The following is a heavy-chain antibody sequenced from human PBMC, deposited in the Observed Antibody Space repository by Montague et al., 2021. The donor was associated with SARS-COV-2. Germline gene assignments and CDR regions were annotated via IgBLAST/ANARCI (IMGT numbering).Heavy chain of an antibody. V-gene: IGHV4-39*01. Sequence: LVKPTQTLTLTCTVSGASINSDSYYRDWIRQPPGKGLEWIGSIDNSGSTSYISSLESRLTISEDTPKKQFSLRLTSVTAADTAMYYCARRQDYFGAGSYIFDVWGQGIMVTVSS. CDR3: ARRQDYFGAGSYIFDV. D-gene: IGHD3-10*01. J-gene: IGHJ3*01. CDR2: IDNSGST. CDR1: GASINSDSYY.